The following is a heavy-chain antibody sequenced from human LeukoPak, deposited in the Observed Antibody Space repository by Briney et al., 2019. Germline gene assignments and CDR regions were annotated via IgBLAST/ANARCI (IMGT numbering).Heavy chain of an antibody. J-gene: IGHJ6*02. Sequence: PGGSLRPSCAASGFTFSSYAMSWVRQAPGKGLEWVSCISAGGGGTYYADTVKGRLAISRDNAKNSLYLQMSNLRAEDTAVYFCARGGGLDVWGQGATVTVSS. CDR2: ISAGGGGT. D-gene: IGHD3-16*01. V-gene: IGHV3-23*01. CDR1: GFTFSSYA. CDR3: ARGGGLDV.